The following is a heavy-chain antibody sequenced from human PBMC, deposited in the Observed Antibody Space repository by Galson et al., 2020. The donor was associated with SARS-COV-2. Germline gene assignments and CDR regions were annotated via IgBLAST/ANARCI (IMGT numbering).Heavy chain of an antibody. J-gene: IGHJ4*02. V-gene: IGHV3-43*01. CDR2: ITWVGGST. D-gene: IGHD3-22*01. CDR1: GYTFDDYT. Sequence: PGGSLRLNCAASGYTFDDYTMHWVRQATGKGLEWVSLITWVGGSTYYTNSVKGRFTISRDNSKNFLYLQMNSLRTEDTALYYCATDNEADYYDSSSYHYFDYWGQGTLVTVSS. CDR3: ATDNEADYYDSSSYHYFDY.